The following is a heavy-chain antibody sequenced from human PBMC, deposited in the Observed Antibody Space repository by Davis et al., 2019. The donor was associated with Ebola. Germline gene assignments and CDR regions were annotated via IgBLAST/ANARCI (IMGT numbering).Heavy chain of an antibody. Sequence: ASVKVSCKASGYTFTSYGISWVRQAPGQGLEWMGWISAYNGNTNYAQKLQGRVTMTTDTSTSTAYMELRSLRSDDTAVYYCARLGYCSSTSCYRLYYYYYGMDVWGQGTTVTVSS. J-gene: IGHJ6*02. CDR1: GYTFTSYG. V-gene: IGHV1-18*01. CDR3: ARLGYCSSTSCYRLYYYYYGMDV. CDR2: ISAYNGNT. D-gene: IGHD2-2*02.